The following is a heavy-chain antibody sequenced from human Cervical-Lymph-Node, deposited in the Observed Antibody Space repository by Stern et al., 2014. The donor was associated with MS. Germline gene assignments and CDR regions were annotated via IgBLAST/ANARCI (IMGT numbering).Heavy chain of an antibody. CDR3: ASGTGSKRPAGNY. CDR1: GYTFSSHY. CDR2: INPSGDSA. V-gene: IGHV1-46*01. Sequence: DQLVESGAEVKQPGASLRLSCKASGYTFSSHYMHWVRQAPGRGLEWVGIINPSGDSASYAQKYQGRVTMTRDTSTSTLFMELSSLRSEDTAVYYCASGTGSKRPAGNYWGQGTLVTVSS. J-gene: IGHJ4*02. D-gene: IGHD3/OR15-3a*01.